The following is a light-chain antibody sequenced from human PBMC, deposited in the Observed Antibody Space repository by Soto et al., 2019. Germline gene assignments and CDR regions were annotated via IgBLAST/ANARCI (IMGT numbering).Light chain of an antibody. CDR1: SSDVGGYNY. CDR3: SSYTSSTTRV. V-gene: IGLV2-14*01. J-gene: IGLJ1*01. CDR2: DVS. Sequence: QSALTQPASVSGSPGQSITISCTGTSSDVGGYNYVSWYQQHPGKAPKLIIFDVSNRPSGVSNRFSGSKSGNTASLTIFGLQAEDEADYYCSSYTSSTTRVFGTGTKLTVL.